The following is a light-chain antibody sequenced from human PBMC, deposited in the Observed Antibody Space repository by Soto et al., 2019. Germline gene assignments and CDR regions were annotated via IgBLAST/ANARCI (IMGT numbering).Light chain of an antibody. CDR1: QSVRSN. CDR2: GAS. Sequence: EIVLTQSPGTLSLSTGERATLSCRASQSVRSNLAWYQQKPCQSPRLLIYGASTRAIGIPARFSGSGSGTDFTLTISRLEPEDFAVYYCQQYGSSPPITFGQGTRLEIK. J-gene: IGKJ5*01. CDR3: QQYGSSPPIT. V-gene: IGKV3-20*01.